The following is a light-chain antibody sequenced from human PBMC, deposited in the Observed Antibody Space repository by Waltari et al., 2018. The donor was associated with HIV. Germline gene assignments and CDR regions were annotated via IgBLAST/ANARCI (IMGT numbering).Light chain of an antibody. CDR2: EVK. Sequence: QSALTQPASVSGSPGPSITISCPGPDSDIGSSDYVSWYQKYPDRAPRLLIYEVKKRPSGVSSRFSGSKSANTASLTISGLQLEDEAEFYCASFSRGLTLVVFGGGTHVTVL. CDR3: ASFSRGLTLVV. J-gene: IGLJ2*01. CDR1: DSDIGSSDY. V-gene: IGLV2-14*01.